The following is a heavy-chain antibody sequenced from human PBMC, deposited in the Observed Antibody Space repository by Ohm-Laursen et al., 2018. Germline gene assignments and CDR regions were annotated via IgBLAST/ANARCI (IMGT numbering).Heavy chain of an antibody. V-gene: IGHV3-48*01. CDR2: ISSSSSII. J-gene: IGHJ4*02. CDR3: TRSQQLLN. CDR1: GFTFSSNT. Sequence: SLRLSCAASGFTFSSNTMNWVRQAPGKGLKWVSCISSSSSIIYYADSVKGRFTISRDNAKNSLYLQMSSLRAKDTAVYYCTRSQQLLNWGQGTLVTVSS. D-gene: IGHD2-2*01.